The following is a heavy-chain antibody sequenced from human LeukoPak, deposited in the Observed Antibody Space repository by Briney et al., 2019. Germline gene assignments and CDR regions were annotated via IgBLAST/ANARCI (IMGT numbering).Heavy chain of an antibody. D-gene: IGHD6-6*01. Sequence: SETLSLTCAVSGGSISSSNWWSWVRQPPGKGLEWIGEIYHSGSTNYNPSLKSRVTMPVDTSKNQFSLKLSSVTAADTAVYYCARVRGAALFDYWGQGTLVTVSS. CDR3: ARVRGAALFDY. CDR2: IYHSGST. V-gene: IGHV4-4*02. J-gene: IGHJ4*02. CDR1: GGSISSSNW.